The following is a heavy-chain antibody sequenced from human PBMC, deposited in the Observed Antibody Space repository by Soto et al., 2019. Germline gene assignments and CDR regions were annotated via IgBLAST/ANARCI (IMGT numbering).Heavy chain of an antibody. CDR1: GGTFSSYA. V-gene: IGHV1-69*13. Sequence: ASVKVSCKASGGTFSSYAISWVRQAPGQGLEWMGGIIPIFGTANYAQKFQGRVTITADESTSTAYMELSSLRSEDTAAYYCARLRGYYDSSGYPLYDAFDIWGQGTMVTVSS. CDR3: ARLRGYYDSSGYPLYDAFDI. CDR2: IIPIFGTA. D-gene: IGHD3-22*01. J-gene: IGHJ3*02.